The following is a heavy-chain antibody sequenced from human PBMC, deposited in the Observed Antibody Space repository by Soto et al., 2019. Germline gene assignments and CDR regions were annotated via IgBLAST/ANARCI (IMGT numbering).Heavy chain of an antibody. Sequence: GGSLRLSCAASGFTFSSYGMHWVRQAPGKGLEWVAVIWYDGSNKYYADSVKGRFTISRDNSKNTLYLQMNSLRAEDTAVYYCARGGEDYDSSGYIFDYWGQGTLVTVSS. D-gene: IGHD3-22*01. J-gene: IGHJ4*02. CDR2: IWYDGSNK. V-gene: IGHV3-33*01. CDR3: ARGGEDYDSSGYIFDY. CDR1: GFTFSSYG.